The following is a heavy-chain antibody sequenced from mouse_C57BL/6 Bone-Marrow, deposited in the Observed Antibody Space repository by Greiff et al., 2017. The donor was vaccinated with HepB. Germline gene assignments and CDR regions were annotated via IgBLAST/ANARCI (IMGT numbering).Heavy chain of an antibody. V-gene: IGHV3-6*01. CDR2: ISYDGSN. Sequence: EVQLQESGPGLVKPSQSLSLTCSVTGYSITSGYYWNWIRQFPGNKLEWMGYISYDGSNNYNPSLKNRISITRDTSKNQFFLKLNSVTTEDTATYYCARDGLSFYAMDYWGQGTSVTVSS. CDR3: ARDGLSFYAMDY. J-gene: IGHJ4*01. D-gene: IGHD3-1*01. CDR1: GYSITSGYY.